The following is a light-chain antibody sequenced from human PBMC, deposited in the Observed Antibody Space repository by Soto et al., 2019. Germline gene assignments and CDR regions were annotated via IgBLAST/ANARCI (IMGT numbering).Light chain of an antibody. CDR2: GNS. Sequence: QTVVTQPPSVSGAPGQRVTISCTGSSSNIGAGYEVHWYQQLPRTAPKLLIYGNSNRPSGVPDRFSGSKSGTSASLAITGLQAEDEADYYCQSYDNSRSGIVFGGGTKLTVL. J-gene: IGLJ2*01. CDR3: QSYDNSRSGIV. V-gene: IGLV1-40*01. CDR1: SSNIGAGYE.